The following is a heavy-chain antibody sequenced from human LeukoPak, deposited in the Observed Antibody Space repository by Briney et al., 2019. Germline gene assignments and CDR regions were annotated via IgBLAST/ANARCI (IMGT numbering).Heavy chain of an antibody. CDR2: INPNSGGT. J-gene: IGHJ5*02. D-gene: IGHD6-19*01. Sequence: GASVKVSCKASGYTFTGYYMHWVRQAPGQGLEWMGWINPNSGGTNYAQKFQGRVTMTRDTSISTAYMELSRLRSDDTAVYYCARDPVIAVAGTNWFDPWGQGTLVTVSS. V-gene: IGHV1-2*02. CDR3: ARDPVIAVAGTNWFDP. CDR1: GYTFTGYY.